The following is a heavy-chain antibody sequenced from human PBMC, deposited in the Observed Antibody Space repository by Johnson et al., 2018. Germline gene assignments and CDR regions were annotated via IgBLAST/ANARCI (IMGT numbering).Heavy chain of an antibody. J-gene: IGHJ3*02. CDR1: GFTFSSYD. CDR2: IGTAGDT. V-gene: IGHV3-13*01. Sequence: EVQLVESGGGLVKPGGSLRLSCAASGFTFSSYDMHWVRQATGKGLEWVSAIGTAGDTYYPGSVKGRFTISRDNAKNSLYLQMNSLRAEDTAVYYCARDSPGGGWPLDAFDIWGQGTMVTVSS. CDR3: ARDSPGGGWPLDAFDI. D-gene: IGHD6-19*01.